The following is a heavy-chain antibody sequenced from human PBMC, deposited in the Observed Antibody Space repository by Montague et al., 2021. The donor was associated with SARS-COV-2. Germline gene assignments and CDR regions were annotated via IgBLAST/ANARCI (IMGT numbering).Heavy chain of an antibody. CDR1: GASFSGYY. CDR2: VIHSGTT. Sequence: SETLSLTCHVYGASFSGYYWSWVRQSPGTGLEWIGEVIHSGTTNYNPSLKGRVTISIDSSNDRFSLRLTYLTAADTGVYYCAGGELFYYGSGNYYRSALDDWGQGTTVTVSS. V-gene: IGHV4-34*12. CDR3: AGGELFYYGSGNYYRSALDD. J-gene: IGHJ6*02. D-gene: IGHD3-10*01.